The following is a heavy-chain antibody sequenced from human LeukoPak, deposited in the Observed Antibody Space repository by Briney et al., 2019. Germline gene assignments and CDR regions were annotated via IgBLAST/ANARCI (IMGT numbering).Heavy chain of an antibody. J-gene: IGHJ4*02. D-gene: IGHD5-24*01. CDR2: ISTYNGNT. Sequence: GASVKVSCKASGYSFTSYEITWVRQAPGQGLEWVGWISTYNGNTNYAQKLQGRVTMTTDTSTSTGYMELRNLRSDDTAVYYCARTRDGYNLWGQGTLVTVSS. CDR1: GYSFTSYE. CDR3: ARTRDGYNL. V-gene: IGHV1-18*01.